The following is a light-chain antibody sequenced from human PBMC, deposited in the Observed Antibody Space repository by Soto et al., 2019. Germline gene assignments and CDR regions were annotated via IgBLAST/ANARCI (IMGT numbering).Light chain of an antibody. Sequence: EIVMTQSPVTLSVSPGERAALSCRASQSVGSNFAWYQQRPGQAPRVLIFSTSTRATGVPARFSGSGSETDFTLTISSLQSEDFADYYCQQYNIWPYTFGPGTRLEI. CDR1: QSVGSN. CDR3: QQYNIWPYT. CDR2: STS. J-gene: IGKJ2*01. V-gene: IGKV3-15*01.